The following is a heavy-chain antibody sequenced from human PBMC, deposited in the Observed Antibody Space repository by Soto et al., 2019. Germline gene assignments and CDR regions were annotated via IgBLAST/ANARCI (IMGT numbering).Heavy chain of an antibody. CDR3: ARRGYGSRWPNVYMDV. CDR2: ISNNGAHT. Sequence: EAQLVESGGGLVQPGGSLRLSCAASGFTFSNYEMHWVRQAPGKGLPYVSGISNNGAHTDYAKSGKGRFTIARDNSENTLYLQMGSLGAEDMALYYCARRGYGSRWPNVYMDVWGKGTTVTVSS. CDR1: GFTFSNYE. V-gene: IGHV3-64*01. J-gene: IGHJ6*03. D-gene: IGHD6-13*01.